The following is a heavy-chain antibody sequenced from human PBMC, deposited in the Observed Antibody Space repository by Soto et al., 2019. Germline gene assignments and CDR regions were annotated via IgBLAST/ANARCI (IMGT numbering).Heavy chain of an antibody. CDR3: AKDDGTFFYDTSGYPLDY. J-gene: IGHJ4*02. CDR1: GFTFSNYG. CDR2: IAYDGTNT. D-gene: IGHD3-22*01. Sequence: GGSLGLSCAASGFTFSNYGMHWVRQAPGKGLEWVAIIAYDGTNTYYADSVKGRFTISRDNSKNTLYLQMNSLRDEDTAVYYCAKDDGTFFYDTSGYPLDYWGQGTLVTVSS. V-gene: IGHV3-30*18.